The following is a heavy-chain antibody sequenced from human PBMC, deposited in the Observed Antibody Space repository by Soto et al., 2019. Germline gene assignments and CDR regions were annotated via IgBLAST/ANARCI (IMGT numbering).Heavy chain of an antibody. CDR1: GFSFSSYA. D-gene: IGHD3-3*01. CDR3: ANLRFLEWLLHHDY. V-gene: IGHV3-23*01. J-gene: IGHJ4*02. CDR2: ISGSGGST. Sequence: GGSLRLSCAASGFSFSSYAVSWVRQAPGKGLEWVSAISGSGGSTYYADSVKGRFTISRDNSKNTLYLQMNSLRAEDTAVYYCANLRFLEWLLHHDYWGQGTLVTVSS.